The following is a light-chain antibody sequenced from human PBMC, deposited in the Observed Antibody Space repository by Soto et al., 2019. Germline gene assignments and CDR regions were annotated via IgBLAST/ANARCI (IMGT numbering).Light chain of an antibody. CDR1: QSVSSSY. CDR2: GAS. CDR3: QQFGSSPRYT. J-gene: IGKJ2*01. V-gene: IGKV3-20*01. Sequence: EIVLTQSPGTLSLSPGERATLSCRASQSVSSSYLAWYQQKPGQAPRLLIFGASSRATGIPDRFSGSGSGTDFTLTISRVEPEDFAVYYCQQFGSSPRYTFGQGAMVEIK.